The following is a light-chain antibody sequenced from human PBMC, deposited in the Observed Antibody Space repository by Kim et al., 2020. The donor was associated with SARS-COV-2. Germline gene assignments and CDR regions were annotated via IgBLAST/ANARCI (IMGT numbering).Light chain of an antibody. V-gene: IGKV3-20*01. Sequence: SPGNRATLSCRASQSITSNYLAWYQQKGGQAPRLLIHSASSRATGIPDRISGSGSGTDFTLTISRLEPEDFAVYYCQHYGSSSGTFGPGTKVDIK. CDR3: QHYGSSSGT. J-gene: IGKJ1*01. CDR1: QSITSNY. CDR2: SAS.